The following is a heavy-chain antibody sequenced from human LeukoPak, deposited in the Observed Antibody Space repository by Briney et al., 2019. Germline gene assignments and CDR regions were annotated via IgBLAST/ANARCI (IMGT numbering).Heavy chain of an antibody. D-gene: IGHD4-17*01. CDR1: GYTFTNYY. CDR2: INPNRGDT. Sequence: ASVRVSCKASGYTFTNYYIHWVRQAPGHGLEWMGWINPNRGDTNYAQKFQGRVTMTRDTSISTAFMELTRLTSDDTAVYYCTRDLLGFATTPLSDWGQGTLVPVSS. J-gene: IGHJ4*02. V-gene: IGHV1-2*02. CDR3: TRDLLGFATTPLSD.